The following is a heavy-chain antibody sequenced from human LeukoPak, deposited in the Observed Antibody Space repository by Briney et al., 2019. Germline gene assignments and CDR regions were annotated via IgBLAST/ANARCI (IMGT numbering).Heavy chain of an antibody. CDR2: LGISGDYA. V-gene: IGHV3-23*01. D-gene: IGHD4-17*01. J-gene: IGHJ1*01. CDR3: AKEIYGDSTGGRFQH. Sequence: GGSLRLSCVASGFTLSSYAVSWVRQAPGKGLQGVSSLGISGDYAWYAGSVKGRFTISRDSSKNTLYLQMNRLGAEDTAVYYCAKEIYGDSTGGRFQHWGQGTLVIVSS. CDR1: GFTLSSYA.